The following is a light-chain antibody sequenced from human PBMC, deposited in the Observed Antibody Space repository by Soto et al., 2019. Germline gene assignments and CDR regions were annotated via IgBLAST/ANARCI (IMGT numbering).Light chain of an antibody. V-gene: IGKV3D-15*01. CDR3: QQYNNWPIT. J-gene: IGKJ5*01. Sequence: EIVMTQSPATLSVSPGERATLSCRASQSVSNNLAWYQQKPGQAPRLLIYGASTRATGIPARFSGSGSGTEFTLTISSLQSEDFAVYYCQQYNNWPITFGQVTRLEIK. CDR2: GAS. CDR1: QSVSNN.